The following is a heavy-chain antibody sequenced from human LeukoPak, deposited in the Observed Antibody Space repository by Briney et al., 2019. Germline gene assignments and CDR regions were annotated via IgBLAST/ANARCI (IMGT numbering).Heavy chain of an antibody. CDR3: AKDYGDQSYYYYGMDV. D-gene: IGHD4-17*01. J-gene: IGHJ6*02. Sequence: GGSLRLSCAASGFTFSSYGMHWVRQAPGKGLEWVAVISYDGSNKYYADSVKGRFTISRDNSKNTLYLQMNSLRAEDTAVYYCAKDYGDQSYYYYGMDVWGQGTTVTVPS. CDR1: GFTFSSYG. V-gene: IGHV3-30*18. CDR2: ISYDGSNK.